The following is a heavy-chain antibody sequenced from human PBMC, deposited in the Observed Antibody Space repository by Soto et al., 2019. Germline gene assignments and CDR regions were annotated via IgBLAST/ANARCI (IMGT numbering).Heavy chain of an antibody. J-gene: IGHJ4*02. CDR1: GGSISSSSYY. V-gene: IGHV4-39*01. CDR2: IYYSGST. Sequence: SETLSLTCTVSGGSISSSSYYWGWIRQPPGKGLEWIGSIYYSGSTYYNPSLKSRATISVDTSTKQFSLKLSSVTAADTAVYYCAGLRYFDWLKSIDPNPFDYWGQGTLVTVSS. CDR3: AGLRYFDWLKSIDPNPFDY. D-gene: IGHD3-9*01.